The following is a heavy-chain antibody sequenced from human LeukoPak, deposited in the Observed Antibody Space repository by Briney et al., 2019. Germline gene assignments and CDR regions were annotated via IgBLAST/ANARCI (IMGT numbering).Heavy chain of an antibody. J-gene: IGHJ4*02. Sequence: GGSLRLSCAAYGFPFSTYAMSWVRQAPGKGLGWVSSIRGSDGSKYYADSVKGRFAISRDNAKNALYLQMNSLRAEDTAVYYCAKDVYGDYGGLDYWGQGTLVTVSS. CDR2: IRGSDGSK. CDR1: GFPFSTYA. D-gene: IGHD4-17*01. V-gene: IGHV3-23*01. CDR3: AKDVYGDYGGLDY.